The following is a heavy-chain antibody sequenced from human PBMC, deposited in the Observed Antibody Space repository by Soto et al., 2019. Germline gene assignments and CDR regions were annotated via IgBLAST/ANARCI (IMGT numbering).Heavy chain of an antibody. CDR2: ISNSGST. CDR3: ARVLRWYGMDV. CDR1: GGSVSSASYY. J-gene: IGHJ6*02. V-gene: IGHV4-61*01. Sequence: SETLSLTCTVSGGSVSSASYYWNWIRQPPGRGLEWIGFISNSGSTNYNPSLKSRVTISVDTSKNQFSLKLSSVTAADTAVYYCARVLRWYGMDVWGQGTTVTVSS.